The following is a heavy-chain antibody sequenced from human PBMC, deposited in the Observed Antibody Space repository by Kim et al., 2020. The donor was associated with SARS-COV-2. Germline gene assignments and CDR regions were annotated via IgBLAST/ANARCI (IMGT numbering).Heavy chain of an antibody. CDR2: INHSGST. J-gene: IGHJ4*02. V-gene: IGHV4-34*01. CDR1: GGSFSGYY. D-gene: IGHD2-2*01. Sequence: SETLSLTCAVYGGSFSGYYWSWIRQPPGKGLEWIGEINHSGSTNYNPSLKSRVTISVDTSKNQFSLKLSSVTAADTAVYYCARRRNVVVPAAMRGAIDYWGQGTLVTVSS. CDR3: ARRRNVVVPAAMRGAIDY.